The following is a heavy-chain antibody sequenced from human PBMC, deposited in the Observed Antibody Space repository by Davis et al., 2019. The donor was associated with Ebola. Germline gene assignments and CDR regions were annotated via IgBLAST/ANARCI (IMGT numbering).Heavy chain of an antibody. D-gene: IGHD3-10*01. CDR2: ISSSSTTK. Sequence: GESLKISCAASGFTFSSYSMNWVRQAPGRGLEWVSYISSSSTTKYYADSVKGRFTISRDNSKNTLYLQMNSLRAEDTAVYYCANSRFGESYFDYWGQGTLVTVSS. CDR3: ANSRFGESYFDY. CDR1: GFTFSSYS. J-gene: IGHJ4*02. V-gene: IGHV3-48*01.